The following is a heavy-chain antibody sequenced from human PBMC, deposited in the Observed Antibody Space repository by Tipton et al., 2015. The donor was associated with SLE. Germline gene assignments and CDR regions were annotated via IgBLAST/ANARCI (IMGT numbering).Heavy chain of an antibody. CDR1: GFTFSRYG. CDR2: IRYDGGNK. V-gene: IGHV3-30*02. D-gene: IGHD1-26*01. CDR3: AREGILGALGTFDI. Sequence: QLMQSGGGVVRPGGSLRLSCAASGFTFSRYGMHWVRQAPGKRLEWLAFIRYDGGNKDYADSVKGRFTISRDNAKNSLYLQMNSLRAEDTAIYYCAREGILGALGTFDIWGQGTMVTVSS. J-gene: IGHJ3*02.